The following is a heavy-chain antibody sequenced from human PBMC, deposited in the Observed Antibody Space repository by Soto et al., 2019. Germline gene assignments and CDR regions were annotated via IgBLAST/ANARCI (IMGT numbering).Heavy chain of an antibody. D-gene: IGHD3-16*01. CDR3: ASGFERYFDL. V-gene: IGHV3-7*01. CDR1: GFTFSAYW. Sequence: GGSLRLSCAASGFTFSAYWMSWVRQAPGKGLEWVANIKQEGTEKYYVDSVKGRFTVSRDNAKNSLSVQMNSLRAEDTAVYYCASGFERYFDLWGRGTLVTVSS. CDR2: IKQEGTEK. J-gene: IGHJ2*01.